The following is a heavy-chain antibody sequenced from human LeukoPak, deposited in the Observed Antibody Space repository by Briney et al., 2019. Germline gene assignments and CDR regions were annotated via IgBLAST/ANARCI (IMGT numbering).Heavy chain of an antibody. V-gene: IGHV3-23*01. J-gene: IGHJ4*02. CDR1: GFTFSSYA. Sequence: PGGSLRLSCAAPGFTFSSYAMSWVRQAPGKGLEWVSAISGSGGSTYYADSVKGRFTISRDNSKNTLYLQMNSLRAEDTAVYYCAKEQFSSGWPYYFDYWGQGTLVTVSS. CDR2: ISGSGGST. CDR3: AKEQFSSGWPYYFDY. D-gene: IGHD6-19*01.